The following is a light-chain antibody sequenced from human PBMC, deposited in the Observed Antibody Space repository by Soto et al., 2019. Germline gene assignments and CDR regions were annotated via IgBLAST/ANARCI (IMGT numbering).Light chain of an antibody. J-gene: IGKJ2*01. CDR2: GTG. V-gene: IGKV3-20*01. CDR1: QSVSRSY. Sequence: DIVLTQSPGTLSLSPGQRATLSCRASQSVSRSYLAWYQHKRGQAPRLLMFGTGSRATGIPDRFSGTGSGTDFTLIINRLEPEDFAVYYCQQYSSTPHTLGQGTKVDIK. CDR3: QQYSSTPHT.